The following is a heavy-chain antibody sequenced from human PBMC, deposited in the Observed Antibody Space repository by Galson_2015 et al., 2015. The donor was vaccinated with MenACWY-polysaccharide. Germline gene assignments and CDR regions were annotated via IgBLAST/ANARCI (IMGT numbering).Heavy chain of an antibody. CDR3: ATHPKGTDSRWYDY. D-gene: IGHD3-22*01. CDR2: TSGRRGYT. Sequence: SLRLSCAASGFAFSSYAMSWVRQAPGKGLEWVSTTSGRRGYTYYAESVKGRFTISRDNSKNTLYLQMSNLRADDTAIYSCATHPKGTDSRWYDYWGQGTRVTVSS. J-gene: IGHJ4*02. V-gene: IGHV3-23*01. CDR1: GFAFSSYA.